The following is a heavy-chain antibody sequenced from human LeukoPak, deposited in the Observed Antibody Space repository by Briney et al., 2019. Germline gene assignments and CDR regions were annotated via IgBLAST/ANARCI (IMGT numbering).Heavy chain of an antibody. Sequence: AGGSLRLSCAASGFTFSSYSMNWVRQAPGKGLEWVSYISSSSSTIYYADSVKGRFTISRDNAKNSLYLQMNSLRAEDTAVHYCARVLHKRNYDSSVYYGYWGQGTLVTVSS. CDR3: ARVLHKRNYDSSVYYGY. J-gene: IGHJ4*02. D-gene: IGHD3-22*01. CDR2: ISSSSSTI. CDR1: GFTFSSYS. V-gene: IGHV3-48*01.